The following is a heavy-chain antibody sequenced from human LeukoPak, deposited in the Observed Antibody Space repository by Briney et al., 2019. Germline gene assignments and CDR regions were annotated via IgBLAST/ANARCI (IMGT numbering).Heavy chain of an antibody. D-gene: IGHD6-19*01. V-gene: IGHV1-2*02. CDR3: AKXDISGLYYFDY. Sequence: ASVKVSCKASGYTFTDYHIHWVRQAPGQGLEWVGWVNPNTGDTNYAQKFQGRVTMTRDTSISTAYMELSRLRSDDTAVYYCAKXDISGLYYFDYWGQGTLVTVSS. CDR1: GYTFTDYH. CDR2: VNPNTGDT. J-gene: IGHJ4*02.